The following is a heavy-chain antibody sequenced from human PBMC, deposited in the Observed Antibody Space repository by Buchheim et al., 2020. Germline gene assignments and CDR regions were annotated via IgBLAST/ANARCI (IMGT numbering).Heavy chain of an antibody. CDR3: VRSGQWLVQGDAFDI. CDR2: ISYDGSNK. D-gene: IGHD6-19*01. Sequence: QVQLVESGGGVVQPGRSLRLSCAASGFTFSSYAMHWVRQAPGKGLEWVAVISYDGSNKYYADSVKGRFTISRDNSKNTLYLKMNSLRAEDTAVYYCVRSGQWLVQGDAFDIWGQGT. J-gene: IGHJ3*02. V-gene: IGHV3-30-3*01. CDR1: GFTFSSYA.